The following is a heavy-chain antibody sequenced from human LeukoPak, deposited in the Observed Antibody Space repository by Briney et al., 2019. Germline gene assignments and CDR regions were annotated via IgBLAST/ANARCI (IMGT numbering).Heavy chain of an antibody. Sequence: GGSLRLSCAATGFTFSRFDMHWVRQPTGKGLEWVSAINSAGDTFYSGSVKGRFAISREDGRNSLYLHMDSLRAGDTAVYCCARGGGGNADFDYWGQGTLVTVSS. D-gene: IGHD4-23*01. J-gene: IGHJ4*02. CDR2: INSAGDT. V-gene: IGHV3-13*01. CDR3: ARGGGGNADFDY. CDR1: GFTFSRFD.